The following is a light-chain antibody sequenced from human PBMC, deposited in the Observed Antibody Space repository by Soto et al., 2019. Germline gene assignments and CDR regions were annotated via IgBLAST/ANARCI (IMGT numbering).Light chain of an antibody. J-gene: IGLJ2*01. CDR2: EDI. CDR3: CSYAGGTSVV. V-gene: IGLV2-23*01. CDR1: SSDVGSYNL. Sequence: QSALTQPASVSGSPGHSITGSCTGTSSDVGSYNLVSWYQQHPDKAPKLMIYEDIERPSWVSNRFSGSKSGNTASLTISGLQTEDEADYYCCSYAGGTSVVFGRATKLTVL.